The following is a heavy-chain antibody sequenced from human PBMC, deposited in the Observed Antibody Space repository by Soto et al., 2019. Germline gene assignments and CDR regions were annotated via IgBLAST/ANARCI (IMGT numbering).Heavy chain of an antibody. J-gene: IGHJ6*02. D-gene: IGHD3-9*01. Sequence: QVQLVESGGGVVQPGRSLRLSCAASGFTFSSYAMHWVRQAPGKGLEWVAVISYDGSNKYYADSVKCRFTISRDNSKNTLYLQMNSLRAEDTAVYYCARDPTAQYEFLNYCYGMDVWGQGTTVTVSS. V-gene: IGHV3-30-3*01. CDR2: ISYDGSNK. CDR3: ARDPTAQYEFLNYCYGMDV. CDR1: GFTFSSYA.